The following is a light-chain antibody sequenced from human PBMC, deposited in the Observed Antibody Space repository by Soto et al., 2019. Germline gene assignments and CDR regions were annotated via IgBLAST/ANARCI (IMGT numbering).Light chain of an antibody. Sequence: QSALTQPASVSGSPGQSITISCTGTSSDVGAYNYVSWYQQHPGKVPKLMIYEVSNRPSGVSNRFSGSKSGNTASLTISGLQAEDEADYYCSSYAGSYTLIFGGGTKLTVL. CDR2: EVS. V-gene: IGLV2-14*01. CDR3: SSYAGSYTLI. J-gene: IGLJ2*01. CDR1: SSDVGAYNY.